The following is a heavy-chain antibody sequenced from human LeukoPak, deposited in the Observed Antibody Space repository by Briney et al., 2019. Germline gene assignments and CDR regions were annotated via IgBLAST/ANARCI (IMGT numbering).Heavy chain of an antibody. V-gene: IGHV1-8*01. CDR1: ENTFTTYD. D-gene: IGHD6-19*01. Sequence: ASVKVSCKTSENTFTTYDFNWVRQAPGQGLEWMGWMNPITGNTGYAQSFQGRVTMTTNTSISTAYMELSSLRCEDTAVYYCARGLLADRGKGNWFDPWGQGTLVIVSS. CDR3: ARGLLADRGKGNWFDP. CDR2: MNPITGNT. J-gene: IGHJ5*02.